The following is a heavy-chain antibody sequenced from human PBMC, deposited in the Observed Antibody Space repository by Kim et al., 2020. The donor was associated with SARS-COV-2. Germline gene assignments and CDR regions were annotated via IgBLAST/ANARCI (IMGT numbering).Heavy chain of an antibody. J-gene: IGHJ4*02. Sequence: GSLRLSCAASGFTFSSYEMNWVRQAPGKGLEWVSYISSSGSTIYYADSVKGRFTISRDNAKNSLYLQMNSLRAEDTAVYYCAREGYFDWLSDLFDYWGQGTLVTVSS. CDR3: AREGYFDWLSDLFDY. V-gene: IGHV3-48*03. CDR2: ISSSGSTI. CDR1: GFTFSSYE. D-gene: IGHD3-9*01.